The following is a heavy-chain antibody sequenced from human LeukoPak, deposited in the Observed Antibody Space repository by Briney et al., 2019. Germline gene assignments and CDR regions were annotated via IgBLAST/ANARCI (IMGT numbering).Heavy chain of an antibody. CDR2: IYYSGSN. V-gene: IGHV4-59*01. D-gene: IGHD2-15*01. CDR1: GGSISSYY. J-gene: IGHJ4*02. CDR3: ARGRYCSGGSCYGFVYFDY. Sequence: SETLSLTCTVSGGSISSYYWSWIRQPPGKGLEWIGYIYYSGSNNYNPSLKSRVTISVDTSKNQFSLKLRSVTAADTAVYYCARGRYCSGGSCYGFVYFDYWGQGTLVTVSS.